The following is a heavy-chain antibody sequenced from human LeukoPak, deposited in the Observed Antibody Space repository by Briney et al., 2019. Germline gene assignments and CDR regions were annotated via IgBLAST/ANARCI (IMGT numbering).Heavy chain of an antibody. CDR3: ARDRPRARYFDY. D-gene: IGHD2-15*01. CDR1: GGIFHDHS. CDR2: IIPILNVP. Sequence: AVHVSRKASGGIFHDHSFRRVRQAPGEGREWMGKIIPILNVPNYEKKFEGRVTITPDQSTNTAYMELSSLKSEDTAVYFCARDRPRARYFDYGGQGTLHTVSS. V-gene: IGHV1-69*04. J-gene: IGHJ4*02.